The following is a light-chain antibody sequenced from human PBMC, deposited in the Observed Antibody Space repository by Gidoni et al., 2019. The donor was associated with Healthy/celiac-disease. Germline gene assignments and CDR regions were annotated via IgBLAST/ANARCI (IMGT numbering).Light chain of an antibody. CDR3: QQYGSSPRT. J-gene: IGKJ4*01. CDR2: GAS. Sequence: EIVLTKSPGTPSLSPGERATLSCRASQSVSSSYLAWYQQKPGQAPRLLIYGASSRATGIPDRFSGSGSGTDFTLTISRLEPEDFAVYYCQQYGSSPRTFGGGTKVEIK. V-gene: IGKV3-20*01. CDR1: QSVSSSY.